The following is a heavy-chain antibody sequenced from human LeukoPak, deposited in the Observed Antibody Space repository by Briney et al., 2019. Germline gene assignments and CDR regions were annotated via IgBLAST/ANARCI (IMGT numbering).Heavy chain of an antibody. CDR1: GFTFSSYA. J-gene: IGHJ6*03. D-gene: IGHD2-8*01. V-gene: IGHV3-23*01. CDR2: FSGSGGTT. Sequence: GGSLRLSCAASGFTFSSYAMSWVRQAPGKGLEWVSGFSGSGGTTYYADSVKGRFTISRDNSKNTLYLQMNSLRAEDTAVYYCANGNRCTSPNCLGYYYFYMDVWGKGTTVTVSS. CDR3: ANGNRCTSPNCLGYYYFYMDV.